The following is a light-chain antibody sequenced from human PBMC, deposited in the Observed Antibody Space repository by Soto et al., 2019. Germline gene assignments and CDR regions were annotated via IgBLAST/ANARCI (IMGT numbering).Light chain of an antibody. J-gene: IGKJ1*01. CDR2: TAS. Sequence: DIQMTQSPSSLSASVGDRVTITCRASQSITNYLNWYQHKPGKTTKLLIYTASTLQSGVPSRFSGSGSVTDFTLTMSGLQPEDFASDYCQQSYCTPSFGQRTKVEI. CDR3: QQSYCTPS. CDR1: QSITNY. V-gene: IGKV1-39*01.